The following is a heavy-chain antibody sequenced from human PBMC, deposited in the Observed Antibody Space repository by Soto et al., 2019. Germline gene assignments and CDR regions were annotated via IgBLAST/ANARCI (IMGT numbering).Heavy chain of an antibody. CDR2: IYYSGST. CDR1: GGSISSSSYY. J-gene: IGHJ4*02. CDR3: ANGGYNWNDGSRY. Sequence: SETLSLTCTVSGGSISSSSYYWDWLRQPPGKGLEWIGSIYYSGSTYYNPSLKSRVTISVDTSKNQFSLKLSSVTAADTAVYYCANGGYNWNDGSRYRGQRTPVTVSS. V-gene: IGHV4-39*01. D-gene: IGHD1-1*01.